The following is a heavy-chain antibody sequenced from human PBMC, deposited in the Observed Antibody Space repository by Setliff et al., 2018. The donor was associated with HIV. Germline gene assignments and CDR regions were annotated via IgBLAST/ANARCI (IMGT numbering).Heavy chain of an antibody. CDR1: GDSISSTTFY. Sequence: SETLSLTCTVSGDSISSTTFYWVWIRQPPGKGLEWIGIINYSGTTYYNPSLKSRVTISVATSRDQFFLKLTSVTADDTAIYYCARGPPFAYWGQGLLVTVSS. V-gene: IGHV4-39*07. J-gene: IGHJ4*02. CDR2: INYSGTT. CDR3: ARGPPFAY.